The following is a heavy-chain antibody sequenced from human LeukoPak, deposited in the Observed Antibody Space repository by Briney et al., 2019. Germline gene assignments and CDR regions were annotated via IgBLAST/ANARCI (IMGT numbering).Heavy chain of an antibody. V-gene: IGHV1-18*01. CDR3: AKVHCISTNCNHIWTYFDY. J-gene: IGHJ4*02. D-gene: IGHD2-2*01. Sequence: ASVKVSCKAAGYTFTSHGFIWLRQAPGQGLEWMGWITVNNGYTKYAQELQGRVTMTTDTSASTAYMELRSLRSDDTAVYYCAKVHCISTNCNHIWTYFDYWGQGTLVTVSS. CDR1: GYTFTSHG. CDR2: ITVNNGYT.